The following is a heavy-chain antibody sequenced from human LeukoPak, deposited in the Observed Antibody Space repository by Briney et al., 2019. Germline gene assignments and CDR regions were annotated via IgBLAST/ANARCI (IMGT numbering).Heavy chain of an antibody. D-gene: IGHD6-19*01. J-gene: IGHJ4*02. Sequence: PGGSLRLSCAASGFTFSSYSMNWVRQAPGKGLEWVSSISSSSSYIYYADSVKGRFTISRDNAKNSLYLQMNSLRAEDTAVYYCARDLTPDSSGWYDGFWVFDYWGQGTLVTVSS. CDR3: ARDLTPDSSGWYDGFWVFDY. CDR1: GFTFSSYS. CDR2: ISSSSSYI. V-gene: IGHV3-21*01.